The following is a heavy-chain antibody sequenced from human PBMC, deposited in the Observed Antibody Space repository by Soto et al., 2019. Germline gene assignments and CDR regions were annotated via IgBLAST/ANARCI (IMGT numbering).Heavy chain of an antibody. CDR1: GESFGGYI. CDR2: INHSGSA. CDR3: GRGLNSGSQYAGGWYYFDS. V-gene: IGHV4-34*01. J-gene: IGHJ4*02. Sequence: SETLSLTCAVYGESFGGYIWTWIRQTPGKGLQWIGQINHSGSASYNPSLKSRVTISVHTSNSQFSLELSSVTAADTAVYYCGRGLNSGSQYAGGWYYFDSWGQGTQVTVSS. D-gene: IGHD6-19*01.